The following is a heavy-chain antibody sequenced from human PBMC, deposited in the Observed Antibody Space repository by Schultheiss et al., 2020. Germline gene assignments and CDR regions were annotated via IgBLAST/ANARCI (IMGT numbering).Heavy chain of an antibody. CDR3: ARNSNFYESSGMNGDAFDI. V-gene: IGHV4-39*07. CDR2: IYYSGST. J-gene: IGHJ3*02. D-gene: IGHD3-22*01. CDR1: GGSISTSNYY. Sequence: SETLSLTCSVSGGSISTSNYYWGWIRQSPGKGLEWIGSIYYSGSTHSNPSLKSRVTISVDTSRNQLSLKLTSVTSADTAVYYCARNSNFYESSGMNGDAFDIWGPGTRVTVSS.